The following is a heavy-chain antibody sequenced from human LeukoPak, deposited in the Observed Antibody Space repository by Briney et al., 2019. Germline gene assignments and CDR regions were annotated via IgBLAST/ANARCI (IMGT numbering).Heavy chain of an antibody. D-gene: IGHD3-10*01. Sequence: SETLSLTCTVSGGSISSYYWSWIRQPAGKGLEWIGRIYTSGSTNYNPSLKSRVTMSVDTSKNQFSLKLSSVTAADTAVYYCARDITMVRGVTGFDPWSQGTLVTVSS. CDR1: GGSISSYY. V-gene: IGHV4-4*07. J-gene: IGHJ5*02. CDR2: IYTSGST. CDR3: ARDITMVRGVTGFDP.